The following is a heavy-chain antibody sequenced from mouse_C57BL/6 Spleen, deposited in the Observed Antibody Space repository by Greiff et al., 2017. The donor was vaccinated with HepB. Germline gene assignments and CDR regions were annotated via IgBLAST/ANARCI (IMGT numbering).Heavy chain of an antibody. CDR2: IYPGDGDT. Sequence: QVQLQQSGPELVKPGASVKISCKASGYAFSSSWMNWVKQRPGKGLEWIGRIYPGDGDTNYNGKFKGKATLTADKSSSTAYMQLSSLTSEDSAVYFCASLYYSNSYAMDYWGQGTSVTVSS. D-gene: IGHD2-5*01. V-gene: IGHV1-82*01. CDR1: GYAFSSSW. J-gene: IGHJ4*01. CDR3: ASLYYSNSYAMDY.